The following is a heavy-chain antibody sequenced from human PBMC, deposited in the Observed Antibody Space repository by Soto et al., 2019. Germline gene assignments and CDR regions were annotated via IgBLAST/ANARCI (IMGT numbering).Heavy chain of an antibody. J-gene: IGHJ4*02. D-gene: IGHD2-15*01. CDR2: ISGSGGST. CDR3: AKAIRSVVVAPLGY. V-gene: IGHV3-23*01. CDR1: GFTFSSYA. Sequence: EVQLLESGGGLVQPGGSLRLSCAASGFTFSSYAMSWVRQAPGKGLEWVSAISGSGGSTYYADSVKGRFTISRDNSKNTLYPQMNSLRAEDTAVYYCAKAIRSVVVAPLGYWGQGTLVTVSS.